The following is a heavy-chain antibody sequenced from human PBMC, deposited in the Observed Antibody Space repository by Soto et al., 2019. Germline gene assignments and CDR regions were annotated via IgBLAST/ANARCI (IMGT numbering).Heavy chain of an antibody. V-gene: IGHV4-30-2*01. J-gene: IGHJ3*01. D-gene: IGHD2-2*01. Sequence: SETLSLTCAVSGASISSNVYSWSWIRQPPGKGLEWIGYIYHDGSTHYKPSLKSRVTMYADRSENQFSLNLRSVTAADTAVYYCASYCSGASCYERNAFDVWGQGTMVT. CDR3: ASYCSGASCYERNAFDV. CDR1: GASISSNVYS. CDR2: IYHDGST.